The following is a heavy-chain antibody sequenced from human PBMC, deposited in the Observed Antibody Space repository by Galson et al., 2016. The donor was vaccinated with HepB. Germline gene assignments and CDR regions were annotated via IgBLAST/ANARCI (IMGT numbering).Heavy chain of an antibody. CDR1: GFIFSQFA. CDR3: ARDQKYSGTDFYFAMDV. CDR2: TSYDGTRK. Sequence: SLRLSCAASGFIFSQFAVHWVRQAPGKRLEWVAVTSYDGTRKYYTDSVKGRFTVSRDDSKTTLYLQMNTLRPEDTGVYYCARDQKYSGTDFYFAMDVWGKGATVTVSS. V-gene: IGHV3-30-3*01. J-gene: IGHJ6*04. D-gene: IGHD1-26*01.